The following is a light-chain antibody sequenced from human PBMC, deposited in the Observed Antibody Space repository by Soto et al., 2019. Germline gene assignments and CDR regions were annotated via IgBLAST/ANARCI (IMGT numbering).Light chain of an antibody. Sequence: QSVLTQPPSVSEAPRQRVTISCSGSSSNIGNSAVNWYQQVPGKAPKLLIYYDDLKPSGVSARFSGSKSGTSASLAISGLQSEDEADYYCAAWDDSLNAYDFGTGTKVTVL. V-gene: IGLV1-36*01. CDR2: YDD. CDR1: SSNIGNSA. J-gene: IGLJ1*01. CDR3: AAWDDSLNAYD.